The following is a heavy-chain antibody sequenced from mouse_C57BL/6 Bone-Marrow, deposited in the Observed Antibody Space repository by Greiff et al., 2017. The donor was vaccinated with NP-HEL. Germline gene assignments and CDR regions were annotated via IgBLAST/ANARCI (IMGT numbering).Heavy chain of an antibody. CDR2: IYPGSGST. Sequence: VQLQQPGAELVKPGASVKMSCKASGYTFTSYWITWVKQRPGQGLEWIGDIYPGSGSTNYNEKFKSKATLTVDTSSSTAYMQLSSLTSSDSAVYYCARADEQWLLCAYWGQGTLVTVSA. D-gene: IGHD2-3*01. J-gene: IGHJ3*01. V-gene: IGHV1-55*01. CDR1: GYTFTSYW. CDR3: ARADEQWLLCAY.